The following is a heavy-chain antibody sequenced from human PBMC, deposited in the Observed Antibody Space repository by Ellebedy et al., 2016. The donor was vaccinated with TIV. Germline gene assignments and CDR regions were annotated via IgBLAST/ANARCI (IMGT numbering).Heavy chain of an antibody. CDR1: GYSFSSYA. CDR3: ARAVPDRPPDS. CDR2: FFYYKGT. J-gene: IGHJ4*02. D-gene: IGHD6-6*01. Sequence: MPGGSLRLSCAGSGYSFSSYAMSWVRQPPGKGLEFIGQFFYYKGTNYNPSLNSRVTMSVDTSKNQFSLQVNSVTAADTAVYYCARAVPDRPPDSWGQGTLVTVSS. V-gene: IGHV4-59*01.